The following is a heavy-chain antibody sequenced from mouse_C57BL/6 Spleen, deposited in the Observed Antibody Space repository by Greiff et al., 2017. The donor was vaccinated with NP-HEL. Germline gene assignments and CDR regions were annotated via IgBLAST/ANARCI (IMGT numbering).Heavy chain of an antibody. CDR2: INPYNGGT. J-gene: IGHJ1*03. Sequence: EVQLQQSGPVLVKPGASVKMSCKASGYTFTDYYMNWVNQSHGKSLEWIGVINPYNGGTSYNQKFKGKATLTVDKSSSTAYMELNSLTSEDSAVYYWAREGANYYGSSYWYFDVWGTGTTVTVSS. D-gene: IGHD1-1*01. V-gene: IGHV1-19*01. CDR3: AREGANYYGSSYWYFDV. CDR1: GYTFTDYY.